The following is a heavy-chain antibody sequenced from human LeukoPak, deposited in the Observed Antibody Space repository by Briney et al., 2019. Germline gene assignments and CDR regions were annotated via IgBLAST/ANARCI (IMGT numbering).Heavy chain of an antibody. CDR1: GFTFSSYW. J-gene: IGHJ3*01. CDR3: ARHSDTPNYPDSDAFDL. CDR2: INHNGNVN. D-gene: IGHD2-15*01. Sequence: GGSLRLSCAASGFTFSSYWMNWARQAPGKGLEWVASINHNGNVNYYVDSVKGRFTISRDNAKNSLHLQMSNLRAEDTAVYFCARHSDTPNYPDSDAFDLWGQGTMVTVSS. V-gene: IGHV3-7*03.